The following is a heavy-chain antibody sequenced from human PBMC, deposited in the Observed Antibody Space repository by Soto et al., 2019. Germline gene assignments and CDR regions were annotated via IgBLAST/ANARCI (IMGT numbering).Heavy chain of an antibody. J-gene: IGHJ6*02. CDR1: GFTFSSYE. V-gene: IGHV3-48*03. CDR2: ISSSGSTI. Sequence: EVQLVESGGGLVQPGGSLRLSCAASGFTFSSYEMNWVRQAPGKGLEWVSYISSSGSTIYYADSVKGRFTISRDNAKNSLYLQLNSLRAEDTAVYYCARPIVLRVYARAGMDVWGQGTRSPSP. CDR3: ARPIVLRVYARAGMDV. D-gene: IGHD2-8*01.